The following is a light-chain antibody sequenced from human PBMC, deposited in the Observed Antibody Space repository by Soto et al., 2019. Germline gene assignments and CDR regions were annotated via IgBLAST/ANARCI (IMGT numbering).Light chain of an antibody. CDR3: QQRSNWPS. CDR2: DAS. V-gene: IGKV3-11*01. CDR1: QSVSSY. Sequence: EIVLTQSPATLSLSPGERATLSCRASQSVSSYLAWYQQQPRQAPRLLIYDASNRATGIPARFSGSGSGTDFTLTISSLEPEDFSVYYCQQRSNWPSFGPGTKVDIK. J-gene: IGKJ3*01.